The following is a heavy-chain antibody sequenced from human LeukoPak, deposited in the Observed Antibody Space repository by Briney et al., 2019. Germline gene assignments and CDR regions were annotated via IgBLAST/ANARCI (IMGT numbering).Heavy chain of an antibody. CDR3: AKDARMGTGTPRYFFDY. Sequence: PGGSLRLSCAASGFTFSSYAMSWVRQAPGKGLECVSSIDGSIGSTYYADSVKGRFTISRDNSKNTLYLQMNSLRAEDTALYYCAKDARMGTGTPRYFFDYWGQGTLVTVSS. J-gene: IGHJ4*02. D-gene: IGHD1-1*01. CDR1: GFTFSSYA. CDR2: IDGSIGST. V-gene: IGHV3-23*01.